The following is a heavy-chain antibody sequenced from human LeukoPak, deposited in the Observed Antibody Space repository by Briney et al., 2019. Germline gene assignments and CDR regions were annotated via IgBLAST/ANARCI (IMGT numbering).Heavy chain of an antibody. CDR3: ARYCSSTSCNADD. Sequence: ASVKVSCKASGYTFSSYDINWVRQATGQGLEWMGWMNPNSGNTGYAQKFQGRVTMTRNTSISTAYMELSSLRSEDTAVYYCARYCSSTSCNADDWGQGTLVTVSS. D-gene: IGHD2-2*01. CDR2: MNPNSGNT. J-gene: IGHJ4*02. CDR1: GYTFSSYD. V-gene: IGHV1-8*01.